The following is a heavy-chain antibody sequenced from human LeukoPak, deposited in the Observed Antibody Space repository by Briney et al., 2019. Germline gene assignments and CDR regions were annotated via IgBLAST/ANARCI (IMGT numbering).Heavy chain of an antibody. J-gene: IGHJ4*02. D-gene: IGHD3-16*01. CDR2: ISSSGSSI. CDR1: GFTFSDYY. CDR3: ARAKGSYSSDY. V-gene: IGHV3-11*01. Sequence: GGSLRLSCAASGFTFSDYYMCWMRQAPGKGLEWVSFISSSGSSIYFADSVKGRFTISRDNAKKSLYLQMNSLRAEDTAVYYCARAKGSYSSDYWGQGTLVTVSS.